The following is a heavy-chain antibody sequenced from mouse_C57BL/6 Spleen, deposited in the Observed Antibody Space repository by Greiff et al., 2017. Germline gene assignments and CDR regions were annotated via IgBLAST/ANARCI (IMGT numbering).Heavy chain of an antibody. CDR3: AREGPFFDY. CDR1: GYAFSSSW. Sequence: VQLQQSGPELVKPGASVKISCKASGYAFSSSWMNWVKQRPGKGLVWIGRIYPGDGDTNYNGKFKGKATLTADKSSSTAYMQLSSLTSEDSAVYFCAREGPFFDYWGQGTTLTVSS. V-gene: IGHV1-82*01. CDR2: IYPGDGDT. J-gene: IGHJ2*01.